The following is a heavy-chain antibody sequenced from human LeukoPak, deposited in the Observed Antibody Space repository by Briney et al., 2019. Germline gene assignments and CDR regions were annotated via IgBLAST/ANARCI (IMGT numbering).Heavy chain of an antibody. J-gene: IGHJ3*02. CDR3: ARGGIVPTVLQAFDI. V-gene: IGHV3-48*02. CDR2: ISKNRVTI. CDR1: GFTFSDYS. Sequence: GESLRLSCAASGFTFSDYSFNWVRQAPGKGLEWVSYISKNRVTIYYADSVKGRFTISRDNAKNSLYLQMNSLRDEDTAVYYCARGGIVPTVLQAFDIWGQGTMVTVSS. D-gene: IGHD5-12*01.